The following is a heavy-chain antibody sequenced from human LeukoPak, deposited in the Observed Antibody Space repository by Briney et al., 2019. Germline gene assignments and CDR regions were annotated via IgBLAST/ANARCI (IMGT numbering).Heavy chain of an antibody. CDR1: GGSISSGSYY. CDR2: IYYSGST. D-gene: IGHD6-13*01. V-gene: IGHV4-61*09. J-gene: IGHJ4*02. CDR3: ARERPGSIWN. Sequence: PSQTLSLTCTVSGGSISSGSYYWSWIRQPAGRGLEWIGYIYYSGSTNYNPSLKSRVTISVDTSKNHFSLKLSSVTAADTAVYYCARERPGSIWNWGQGTLVTVSS.